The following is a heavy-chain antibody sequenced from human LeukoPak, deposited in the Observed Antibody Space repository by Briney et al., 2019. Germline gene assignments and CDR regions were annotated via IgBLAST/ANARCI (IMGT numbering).Heavy chain of an antibody. CDR1: GGSISSYY. D-gene: IGHD2-2*01. Sequence: PSETLSLTCTVSGGSISSYYWSWIRQPAGKGLEWIGRIYTSGSTNYNPSLKSRVTMSVDTSKNQFSLKLSSVTAADTAVYYCARDLCVRGSTSCYGNWFDPWGQGTLVTVSS. J-gene: IGHJ5*02. CDR2: IYTSGST. V-gene: IGHV4-4*07. CDR3: ARDLCVRGSTSCYGNWFDP.